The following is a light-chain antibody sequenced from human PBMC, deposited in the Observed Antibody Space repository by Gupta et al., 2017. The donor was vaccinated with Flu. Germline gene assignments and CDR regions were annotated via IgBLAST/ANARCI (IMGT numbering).Light chain of an antibody. V-gene: IGLV1-44*01. Sequence: QPMLTQPPSASGTPGQRVTISCSGSSPNIASNTVNWYQQLPGTAPKLLIYSNNQRPSGVPDRFAGSKSGTSASLAISGLQSEDEADYYCAACDDSRNGPVFGGGTKLTVL. CDR3: AACDDSRNGPV. CDR1: SPNIASNT. CDR2: SNN. J-gene: IGLJ2*01.